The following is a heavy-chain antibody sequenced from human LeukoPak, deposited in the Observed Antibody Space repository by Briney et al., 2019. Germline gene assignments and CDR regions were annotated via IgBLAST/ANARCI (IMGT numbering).Heavy chain of an antibody. CDR1: GYTFTSYD. CDR3: GRMVREVMSPRRYYFDY. J-gene: IGHJ4*02. Sequence: ASVKVSCKASGYTFTSYDINWVRQATGQGLEWMGWMNPNSGNTGYAQKFQGRVTMTRNTSISTAYMELSSLRSEDTAVYYCGRMVREVMSPRRYYFDYWGQGTLVTVSS. V-gene: IGHV1-8*01. CDR2: MNPNSGNT. D-gene: IGHD3-10*01.